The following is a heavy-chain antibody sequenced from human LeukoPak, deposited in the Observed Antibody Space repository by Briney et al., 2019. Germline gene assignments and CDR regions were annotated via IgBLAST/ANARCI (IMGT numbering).Heavy chain of an antibody. CDR1: GGSVSSGNYY. D-gene: IGHD6-13*01. CDR3: ARVSVAGTGPDY. CDR2: MSNSGHT. J-gene: IGHJ4*02. Sequence: SETLSLTCTVSGGSVSSGNYYWSWIRQPPGKGLEWIGFMSNSGHTDSNASLKSRVTISVDTSKNQISLKLKSVTAADTAVYYCARVSVAGTGPDYWGQGTLVTVSS. V-gene: IGHV4-61*01.